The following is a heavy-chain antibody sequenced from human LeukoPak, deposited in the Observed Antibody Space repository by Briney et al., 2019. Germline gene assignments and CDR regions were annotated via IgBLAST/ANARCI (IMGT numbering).Heavy chain of an antibody. V-gene: IGHV1-58*01. CDR3: VAGVDGSYGYDY. CDR1: GFTFTSSA. Sequence: GASVKVSCKASGFTFTSSAVQWVRQARGQRLEWIGWIVVGSGNANYAQKFQERVTITRDMSTSTAYMEPSSLRSEDTAVYYCVAGVDGSYGYDYWGQGTLVTVSS. CDR2: IVVGSGNA. D-gene: IGHD1-26*01. J-gene: IGHJ4*02.